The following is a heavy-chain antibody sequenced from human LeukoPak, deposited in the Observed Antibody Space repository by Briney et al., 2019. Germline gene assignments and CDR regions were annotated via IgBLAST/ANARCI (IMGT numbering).Heavy chain of an antibody. CDR2: ISGSGGST. J-gene: IGHJ4*02. CDR1: GFTFSSYA. D-gene: IGHD6-13*01. CDR3: AKRVSSSWYGGDY. V-gene: IGHV3-23*01. Sequence: GGSLRLSCVASGFTFSSYAMSWVRQAPGKGLEWVSAISGSGGSTYYADSVKGRFTISRDNSKNTLYLQMNSLRAEDTAVYYCAKRVSSSWYGGDYWGQGTLVTVSS.